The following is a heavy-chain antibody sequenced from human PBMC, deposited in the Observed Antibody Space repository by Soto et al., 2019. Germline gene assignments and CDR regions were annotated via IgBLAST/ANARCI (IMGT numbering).Heavy chain of an antibody. CDR1: GFTFSSYA. V-gene: IGHV3-30-3*01. Sequence: ESGGGVVQPGRSLRLSCAASGFTFSSYAMHWVRQAPGKGLEWVAVISYDGSNKYYADSVKGRFTISRDNSKNTLYLQMNSLRAEDTAVYYGARCRHGGWYFDLWGRGTLVTVSS. CDR3: ARCRHGGWYFDL. CDR2: ISYDGSNK. J-gene: IGHJ2*01. D-gene: IGHD3-10*01.